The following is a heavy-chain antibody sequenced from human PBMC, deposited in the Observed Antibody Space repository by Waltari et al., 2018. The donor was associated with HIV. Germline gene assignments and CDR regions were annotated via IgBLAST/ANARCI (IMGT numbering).Heavy chain of an antibody. CDR2: INWNGGST. CDR1: GFTFGDYG. J-gene: IGHJ4*02. Sequence: EVQLVESGGGVVRPGGSLRLPCAASGFTFGDYGISWVRQAPGKGLEGVSGINWNGGSTGYANSVKGRFTISRDNAKNSLYLQMNSLRAEDTAWYYCARDYGSGSYYNYWGQGTLVTVSS. D-gene: IGHD3-10*01. CDR3: ARDYGSGSYYNY. V-gene: IGHV3-20*04.